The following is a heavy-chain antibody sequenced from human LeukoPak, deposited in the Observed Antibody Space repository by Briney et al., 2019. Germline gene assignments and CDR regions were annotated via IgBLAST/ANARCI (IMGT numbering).Heavy chain of an antibody. CDR2: IYYSGST. J-gene: IGHJ3*02. CDR3: ARVTIFGVVYAFDI. Sequence: SETLSLTCTVSGGSISSGGYYWSWIRQPPGKGLEWIGYIYYSGSTYYNPSLKSRVTISVDTSKSQFSLKLSSVTAADTAVYYCARVTIFGVVYAFDIWGQGTMVTVSS. D-gene: IGHD3-3*01. CDR1: GGSISSGGYY. V-gene: IGHV4-30-4*08.